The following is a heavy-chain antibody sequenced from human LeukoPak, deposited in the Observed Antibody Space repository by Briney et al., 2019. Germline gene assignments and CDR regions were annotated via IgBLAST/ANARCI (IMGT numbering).Heavy chain of an antibody. Sequence: PGGSLRLSCAASGFTFSSYSMNWVRQAPGKGLEWVSSISSSSSYIYYADSVKGRFTISRDNAKNSLYLQMNSLRAEDTAVYYCARGGITIFGVAKDYWGQGTLVTVSS. D-gene: IGHD3-3*01. J-gene: IGHJ4*02. CDR2: ISSSSSYI. CDR1: GFTFSSYS. CDR3: ARGGITIFGVAKDY. V-gene: IGHV3-21*01.